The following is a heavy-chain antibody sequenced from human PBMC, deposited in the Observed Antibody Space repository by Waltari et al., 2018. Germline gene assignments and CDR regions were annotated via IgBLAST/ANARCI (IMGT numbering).Heavy chain of an antibody. CDR3: AREAFYVDTAMADAFDI. J-gene: IGHJ3*02. Sequence: QVQLQESGPGLVKPSETLSLTCTVSGGSISSYYWDGIRQPAGKGLEWIGRIYTSGSTNYNPSLKSRVTMSVDTSKNQFSLKLSSVTAAYTAVYYCAREAFYVDTAMADAFDIWGQGTMVTVSS. CDR1: GGSISSYY. D-gene: IGHD5-18*01. V-gene: IGHV4-4*07. CDR2: IYTSGST.